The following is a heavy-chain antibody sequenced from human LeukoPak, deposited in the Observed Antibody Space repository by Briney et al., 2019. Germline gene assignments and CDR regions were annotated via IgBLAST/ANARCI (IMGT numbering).Heavy chain of an antibody. CDR1: RYTFTGYY. CDR2: INPKSGGT. Sequence: GASVMVSCKASRYTFTGYYMHWVRQAPGQGPEWMGWINPKSGGTNYAHNFQGRVTMTRDTSISTAYMELSGLRYDDTAVYYCARARVGAPNDYWGQGTLVTVSS. D-gene: IGHD1-26*01. V-gene: IGHV1-2*02. J-gene: IGHJ4*02. CDR3: ARARVGAPNDY.